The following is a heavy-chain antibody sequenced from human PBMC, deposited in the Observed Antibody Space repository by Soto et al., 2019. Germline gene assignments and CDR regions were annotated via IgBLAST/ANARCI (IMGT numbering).Heavy chain of an antibody. Sequence: EVQLVESGGSLVEPGGSLRLSCAASGFTFNNAWMNWVRQAPGKGLEWVARIKSKTNGGTINYAAPVKGRFIISRDDSQNTLHLQMNSLKIEDTAMYFCTRNDTFDYWGQGTLVTVSS. J-gene: IGHJ4*02. CDR3: TRNDTFDY. CDR1: GFTFNNAW. V-gene: IGHV3-15*07. CDR2: IKSKTNGGTI.